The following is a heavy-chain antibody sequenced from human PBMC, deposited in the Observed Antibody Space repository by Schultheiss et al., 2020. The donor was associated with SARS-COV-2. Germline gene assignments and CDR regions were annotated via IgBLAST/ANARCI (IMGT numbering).Heavy chain of an antibody. Sequence: GGSLRLSCAASGFTFSSYAMSWVRQAPGEGLEWVGRIKSKTDGGTTDYAAPVKGRFTISRDDSKNTLYLQMNSLKTEDTAVYYCTTDEVVPAAIRGLSDYWGQGTLVTVSS. CDR3: TTDEVVPAAIRGLSDY. J-gene: IGHJ4*02. CDR2: IKSKTDGGTT. D-gene: IGHD2-2*02. CDR1: GFTFSSYA. V-gene: IGHV3-15*01.